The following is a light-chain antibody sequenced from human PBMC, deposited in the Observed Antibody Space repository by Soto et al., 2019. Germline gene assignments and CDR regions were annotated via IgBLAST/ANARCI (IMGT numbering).Light chain of an antibody. Sequence: QSALTQPASVSGSPGQSITISCTGTSSDIGDYTFVSWYQQVPGKAPKLIIYDVTKRPSGVSPRFSGSKSGNTASLTISVLCAEDEADYYCCSDAGSLIYVFGTGTKVTVL. CDR1: SSDIGDYTF. V-gene: IGLV2-23*02. CDR2: DVT. CDR3: CSDAGSLIYV. J-gene: IGLJ1*01.